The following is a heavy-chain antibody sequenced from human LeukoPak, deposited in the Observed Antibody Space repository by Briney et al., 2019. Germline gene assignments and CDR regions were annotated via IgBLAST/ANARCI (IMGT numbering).Heavy chain of an antibody. D-gene: IGHD6-19*01. CDR3: ARSGVQWQWLLTYDAFDI. CDR1: GFAFSGYG. J-gene: IGHJ3*02. Sequence: PGRSLRLSCEASGFAFSGYGMHWVRQAPGKGLEWVALISYDGSNKYYADSVKGRFTISRDNSKNTLFVQMNSLRTEDTAVYYCARSGVQWQWLLTYDAFDIWGQGTMVTVSS. V-gene: IGHV3-30*03. CDR2: ISYDGSNK.